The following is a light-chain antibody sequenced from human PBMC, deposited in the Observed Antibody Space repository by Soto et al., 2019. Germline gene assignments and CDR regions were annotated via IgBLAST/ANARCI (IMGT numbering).Light chain of an antibody. CDR1: RSITRNS. J-gene: IGKJ5*01. Sequence: EMVLTQSPGTLSMSPGEAAALSCRASRSITRNSLAWYQHTPGQAPRLLIFGASRRATGIPDRFSGSGSGTDFTLTISRLEPEYFAVYSCQQYDSSPPTCGQGTRLDTK. CDR2: GAS. CDR3: QQYDSSPPT. V-gene: IGKV3-20*01.